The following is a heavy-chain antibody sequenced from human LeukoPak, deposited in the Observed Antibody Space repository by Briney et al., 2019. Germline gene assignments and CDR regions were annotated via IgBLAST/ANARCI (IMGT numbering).Heavy chain of an antibody. CDR3: ARDPSLILGATISFFVY. CDR1: GYTFTSYG. CDR2: INTYNGNT. D-gene: IGHD1-26*01. V-gene: IGHV1-18*01. Sequence: ASVKVSCKASGYTFTSYGISWVRQAPGQGLEWMGWINTYNGNTNYAQKLQGRVTMTTDTSTSTAYMDLRSLRSDDTAVYYCARDPSLILGATISFFVYWGQGTLVTVSS. J-gene: IGHJ4*02.